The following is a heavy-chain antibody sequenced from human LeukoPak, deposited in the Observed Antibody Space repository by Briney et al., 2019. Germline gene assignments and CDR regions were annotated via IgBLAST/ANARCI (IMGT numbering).Heavy chain of an antibody. CDR3: ARTTWIQLWLRADYFDY. V-gene: IGHV1-69*04. Sequence: SVKVSCKASGGTFSSYAISWVRQAPGQGLEWMGRIIPILGIANYAQKSQGRVTITADKSTSTAYMELSSLRSEDTAVYYCARTTWIQLWLRADYFDYWGQGTLVTVSS. J-gene: IGHJ4*02. CDR1: GGTFSSYA. D-gene: IGHD5-18*01. CDR2: IIPILGIA.